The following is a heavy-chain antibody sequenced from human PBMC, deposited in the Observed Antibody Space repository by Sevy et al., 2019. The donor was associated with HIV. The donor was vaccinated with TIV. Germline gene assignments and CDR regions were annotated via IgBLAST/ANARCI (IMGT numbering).Heavy chain of an antibody. V-gene: IGHV3-11*01. J-gene: IGHJ4*02. CDR2: ISSSGSTI. CDR3: ARGFSYYDSSGYFLC. Sequence: LSLTCAASGFTFSDYYMSWIRQAPGKGLEWVSYISSSGSTIYYADSVKGRFTISRDNAKNSLYLQMNSLRAEDTAVYYCARGFSYYDSSGYFLCWGQGTLVTVSS. D-gene: IGHD3-22*01. CDR1: GFTFSDYY.